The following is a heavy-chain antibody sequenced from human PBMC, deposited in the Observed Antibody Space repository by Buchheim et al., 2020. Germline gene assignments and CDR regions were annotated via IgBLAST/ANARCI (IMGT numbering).Heavy chain of an antibody. CDR3: ARDFWWLWDY. V-gene: IGHV3-7*01. CDR2: IKEDGSDK. J-gene: IGHJ4*02. D-gene: IGHD2-15*01. CDR1: GFTFSTYW. Sequence: EVQLVESGGGLVQPGGSLRLSCAASGFTFSTYWMSWVRQAPGKGLERVANIKEDGSDKYYVDSVKGRFTVSRDNDKNEMYLQLNSLRSEDTAVYYCARDFWWLWDYWGQGTL.